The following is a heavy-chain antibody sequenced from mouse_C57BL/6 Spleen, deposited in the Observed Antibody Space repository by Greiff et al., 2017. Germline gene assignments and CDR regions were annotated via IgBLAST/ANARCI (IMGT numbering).Heavy chain of an antibody. CDR1: GYAFSSSW. CDR2: IYPGDGDT. CDR3: ARSYYSNYYFDY. J-gene: IGHJ2*01. D-gene: IGHD2-5*01. Sequence: VQLQQSGPELVKPGASVKISCKASGYAFSSSWMNWVKQRPGKGLEWIGRIYPGDGDTNYNGKFKGKATLTADKSSSTAYMQLSSLTSEDSAVYFCARSYYSNYYFDYGGQGTTLTVSS. V-gene: IGHV1-82*01.